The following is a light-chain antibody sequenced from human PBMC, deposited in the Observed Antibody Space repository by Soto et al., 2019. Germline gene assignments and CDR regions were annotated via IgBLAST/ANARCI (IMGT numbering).Light chain of an antibody. J-gene: IGLJ1*01. Sequence: QSVLTQPASVSGSPGQSITISCTGTSSEVGSYNLVSWYQQHPGKAPKLMIYEGSKRPSGVSNRFSGSKSGNTASLTISGLQAEDEADYYCSSYASSTTPYVFGTGTKVTVL. V-gene: IGLV2-14*02. CDR3: SSYASSTTPYV. CDR1: SSEVGSYNL. CDR2: EGS.